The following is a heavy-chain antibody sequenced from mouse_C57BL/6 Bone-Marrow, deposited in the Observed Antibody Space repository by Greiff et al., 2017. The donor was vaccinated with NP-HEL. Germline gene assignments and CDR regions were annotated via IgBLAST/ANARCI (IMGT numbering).Heavy chain of an antibody. D-gene: IGHD1-1*01. CDR2: INPNSGTT. CDR3: ARWATTLRYYIDY. V-gene: IGHV1-39*01. Sequence: EVQLQQSGPELVKPGASVKISCKASGYSFTDYNMNWVKQSNGKSLEWIGVINPNSGTTSYNQKFKGKATLTVDQSSSTDYMQLNSLTSEDSAVYYCARWATTLRYYIDYWGQGTTLTVSS. J-gene: IGHJ2*01. CDR1: GYSFTDYN.